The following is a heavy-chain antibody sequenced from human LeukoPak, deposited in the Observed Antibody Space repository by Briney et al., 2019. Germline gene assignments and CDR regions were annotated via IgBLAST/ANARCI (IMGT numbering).Heavy chain of an antibody. CDR2: IYYSGST. J-gene: IGHJ6*03. D-gene: IGHD3-3*01. CDR3: ARVASYYDFWSGGYYYYTDV. V-gene: IGHV4-39*07. Sequence: SETLSLTCTVSGGSISSSSYYWGWIRQPPGKGLEWVGSIYYSGSTYYNPSLKSRVTISVDTSKNQFSLKLSSVTAADTAVYYCARVASYYDFWSGGYYYYTDVWGKGTTVTVSS. CDR1: GGSISSSSYY.